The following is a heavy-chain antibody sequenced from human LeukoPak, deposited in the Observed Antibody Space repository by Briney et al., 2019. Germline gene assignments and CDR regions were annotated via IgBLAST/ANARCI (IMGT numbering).Heavy chain of an antibody. CDR2: IYPGDSDT. V-gene: IGHV5-51*01. D-gene: IGHD5-12*01. CDR1: GYSFTSYW. CDR3: ARHMSEWLRFGDYYYGMDV. J-gene: IGHJ6*02. Sequence: GESLKISCKGSGYSFTSYWIGWVRQMPGKGLEWMGIIYPGDSDTRYSPSFQGQVTISADKSISTAYLQWSSLKASDTAMYYCARHMSEWLRFGDYYYGMDVWGQGTTVTVSS.